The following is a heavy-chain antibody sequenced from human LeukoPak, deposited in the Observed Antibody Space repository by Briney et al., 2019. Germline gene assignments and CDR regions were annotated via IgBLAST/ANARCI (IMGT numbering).Heavy chain of an antibody. CDR1: GFTFRIYW. Sequence: GGSLRLSCAASGFTFRIYWMNWVRHAPGKGLEWVGKINEDGSEKYYVHSAKGRFTISRDTAKNLLYLQMNSLGAEDTAVYHCVTGQYAYAYWGQGTLVTVSS. V-gene: IGHV3-7*01. CDR2: INEDGSEK. J-gene: IGHJ4*02. D-gene: IGHD3-16*01. CDR3: VTGQYAYAY.